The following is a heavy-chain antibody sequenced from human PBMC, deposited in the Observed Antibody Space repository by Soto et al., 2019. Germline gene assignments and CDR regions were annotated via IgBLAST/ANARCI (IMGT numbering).Heavy chain of an antibody. CDR3: AKDRGRPERYYYYGMDV. J-gene: IGHJ6*02. D-gene: IGHD3-10*01. CDR1: GFTFSSYG. CDR2: ISYDGSNK. V-gene: IGHV3-30*18. Sequence: GGSLRLSCAASGFTFSSYGMHWVRQAPGKGLEWVAVISYDGSNKYYADSVKGRFTISRDNSKNTLYLQMNSLRAEDTAVYYCAKDRGRPERYYYYGMDVWGQGTTVTVSS.